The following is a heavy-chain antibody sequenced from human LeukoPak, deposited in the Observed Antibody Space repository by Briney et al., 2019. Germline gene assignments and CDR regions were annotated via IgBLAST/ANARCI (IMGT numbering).Heavy chain of an antibody. CDR2: IWYDGSNK. D-gene: IGHD3-10*01. Sequence: GGSLRLSCAASGFTFSSYGMHWVRQAQGKGLEWVAVIWYDGSNKYYADSVKGRFTISRDNSKNTLYLQMNSLRAEDTAVYYCARDAYYGSGSYETDYWGQGTLVTVSS. CDR1: GFTFSSYG. V-gene: IGHV3-33*01. J-gene: IGHJ4*02. CDR3: ARDAYYGSGSYETDY.